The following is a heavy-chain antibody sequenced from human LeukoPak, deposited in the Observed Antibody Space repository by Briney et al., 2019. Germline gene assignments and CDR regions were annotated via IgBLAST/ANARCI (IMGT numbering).Heavy chain of an antibody. Sequence: GGSLRLSCAASGFTFSSYWMHWVRQAPGKGLVWVSRINSDGRSTTYADSVKGRFTISRDNAKNTLYLQTNSLIAEDTAVYYCARDWGNFDYWGRGTLVTVSS. CDR1: GFTFSSYW. V-gene: IGHV3-74*01. J-gene: IGHJ4*02. CDR3: ARDWGNFDY. D-gene: IGHD7-27*01. CDR2: INSDGRST.